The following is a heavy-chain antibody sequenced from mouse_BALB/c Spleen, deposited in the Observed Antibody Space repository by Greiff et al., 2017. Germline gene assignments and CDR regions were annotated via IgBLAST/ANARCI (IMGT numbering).Heavy chain of an antibody. Sequence: QVQLKESGPGLVAPSQSLSITCTVSGFSLTSYGVHWVRQPPGKGLEWLGVIWAGGSTNYNSALMSRLSISKDNSKSQVFLKMNSLQTDDTAMYYCARDSSYYYGSSSLFAYWGQGTLVTVSA. CDR2: IWAGGST. J-gene: IGHJ3*01. D-gene: IGHD1-1*01. V-gene: IGHV2-9*02. CDR1: GFSLTSYG. CDR3: ARDSSYYYGSSSLFAY.